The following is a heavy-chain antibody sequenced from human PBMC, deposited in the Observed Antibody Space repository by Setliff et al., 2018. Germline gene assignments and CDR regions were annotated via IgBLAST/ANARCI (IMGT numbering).Heavy chain of an antibody. CDR3: ARDGGGYCATTSCFHFDY. CDR1: GYTFNTHG. Sequence: ASVKVSCKSYGYTFNTHGISWVRQAPGQRPEWMGWISPYNGKTGSIERFQGRLTLTIDTSTNTVFMELRNLRPDDTAIYYCARDGGGYCATTSCFHFDYRGQGTQVTVSS. V-gene: IGHV1-18*01. D-gene: IGHD2-15*01. J-gene: IGHJ4*02. CDR2: ISPYNGKT.